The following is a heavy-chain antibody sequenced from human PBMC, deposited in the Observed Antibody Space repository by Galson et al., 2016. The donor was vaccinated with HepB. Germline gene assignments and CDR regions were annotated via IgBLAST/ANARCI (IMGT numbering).Heavy chain of an antibody. D-gene: IGHD3-16*01. CDR1: GFSFSNSG. CDR3: GKHGGFDY. CDR2: LTRSGDAT. Sequence: SLRLSCAASGFSFSNSGMSWARQAPGRGLEWVAGLTRSGDATHYADFVKGRFTISRDNSKNTLYLYMNNLTAGDTAIYYCGKHGGFDYWGQGALVTVSS. J-gene: IGHJ4*02. V-gene: IGHV3-23*01.